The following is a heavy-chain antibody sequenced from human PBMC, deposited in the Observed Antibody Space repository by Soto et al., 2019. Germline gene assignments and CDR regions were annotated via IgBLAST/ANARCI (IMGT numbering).Heavy chain of an antibody. V-gene: IGHV4-39*01. CDR3: ASQHYYDSSGYXVVY. CDR2: IYYSGST. Sequence: LSLTCTVSGGSISSSSYYWGWIRQPPGKGLEWIGSIYYSGSTYYNPSLKSRVTISIDTSKNQFSLKLSSVTATDTAVYYCASQHYYDSSGYXVVYWGQGTLVTVSS. J-gene: IGHJ4*02. CDR1: GGSISSSSYY. D-gene: IGHD3-22*01.